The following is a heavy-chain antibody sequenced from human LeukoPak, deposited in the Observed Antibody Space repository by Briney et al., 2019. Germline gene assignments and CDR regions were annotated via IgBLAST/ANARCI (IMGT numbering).Heavy chain of an antibody. V-gene: IGHV3-74*01. D-gene: IGHD3-16*02. Sequence: GGSLRLSCAASGFTFGNSWMNWVRQAPGKRLVWVSRINTDGSDTTYADSVKGRFTISRDNAKNTLYLQMNSLRADESAVYYCAISYPPPHFWGQGTLVVVS. CDR3: AISYPPPHF. J-gene: IGHJ4*02. CDR1: GFTFGNSW. CDR2: INTDGSDT.